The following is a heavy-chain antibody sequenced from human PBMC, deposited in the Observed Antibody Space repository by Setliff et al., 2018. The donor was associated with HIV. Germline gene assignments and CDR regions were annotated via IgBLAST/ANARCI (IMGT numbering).Heavy chain of an antibody. J-gene: IGHJ6*03. CDR1: GFIFRQYG. Sequence: PGGSLRLSCAASGFIFRQYGMHWVRQVPGKGLDWVAFIGHDGNKKYYADFVKGRFTISRDNSKNTLYLQTSSLKTEDTAMYFCARAFPGFCSLIDCYRPGYYYYMDVWGTGTTVTAP. V-gene: IGHV3-30*02. CDR2: IGHDGNKK. CDR3: ARAFPGFCSLIDCYRPGYYYYMDV. D-gene: IGHD2-21*01.